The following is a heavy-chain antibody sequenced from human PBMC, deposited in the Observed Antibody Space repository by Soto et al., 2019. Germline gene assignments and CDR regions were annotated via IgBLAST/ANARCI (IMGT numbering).Heavy chain of an antibody. CDR1: GFTFSSYA. D-gene: IGHD2-8*01. J-gene: IGHJ4*02. CDR2: ISGSGGST. Sequence: GGSLGLSCAASGFTFSSYAMSWVRQAPGKGLEWVSAISGSGGSTYYADSVKGRFTISRDNSKNTLYLQMNSLRAEDTAVYYCAKTYCTNGVCYTFHFRSNYYFDYWGQGTLVTVSS. CDR3: AKTYCTNGVCYTFHFRSNYYFDY. V-gene: IGHV3-23*01.